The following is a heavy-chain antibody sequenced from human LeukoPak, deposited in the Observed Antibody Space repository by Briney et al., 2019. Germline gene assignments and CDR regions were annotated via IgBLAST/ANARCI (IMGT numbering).Heavy chain of an antibody. CDR3: ARGVTQ. Sequence: SETLSLTCTVSGGSVDDYYWSWIRQPPGKGLEWIGYIYYTGSTSYNPSLQSRLTISIDTSKTQFSLRLTSVTAADTAVYFCARGVTQWGQGTLVTVSS. J-gene: IGHJ4*02. V-gene: IGHV4-59*02. CDR2: IYYTGST. CDR1: GGSVDDYY. D-gene: IGHD2-21*02.